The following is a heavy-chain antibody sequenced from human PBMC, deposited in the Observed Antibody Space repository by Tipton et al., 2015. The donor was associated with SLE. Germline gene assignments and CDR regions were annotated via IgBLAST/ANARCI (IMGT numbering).Heavy chain of an antibody. Sequence: TLSFTCTVSGGSISSYYWSWIRHPPGKGLEWIGYIYYSGSTNYNPSLKSRVTISVDTSKNQFSLKLSSVTAADTAVYYCARDCDFRNAFDLWGRGTLVTVSS. CDR1: GGSISSYY. J-gene: IGHJ2*01. CDR3: ARDCDFRNAFDL. D-gene: IGHD1-14*01. CDR2: IYYSGST. V-gene: IGHV4-59*01.